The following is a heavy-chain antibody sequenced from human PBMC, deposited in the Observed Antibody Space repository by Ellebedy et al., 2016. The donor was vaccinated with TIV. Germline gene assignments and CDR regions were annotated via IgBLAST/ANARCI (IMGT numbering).Heavy chain of an antibody. J-gene: IGHJ4*02. V-gene: IGHV3-66*01. Sequence: GGSLRLPXAASGFTVSSNYMSWVRQAPGKGLEWVSVIYSGGSTYYADSVKGRFTISRDNSKNTLYLQMNSLRAEDTAVYYCARARRTGYSSSCYFDYWGQGTLVTVSS. CDR1: GFTVSSNY. D-gene: IGHD6-13*01. CDR2: IYSGGST. CDR3: ARARRTGYSSSCYFDY.